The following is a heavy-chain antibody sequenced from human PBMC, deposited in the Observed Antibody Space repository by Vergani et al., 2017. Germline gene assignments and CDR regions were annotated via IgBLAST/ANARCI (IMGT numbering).Heavy chain of an antibody. V-gene: IGHV1-69*04. CDR2: IIPILGIA. CDR1: GGTFSSYA. Sequence: QVQLVQSGAEVKKPGSSVKVSCKASGGTFSSYAISWVRQAPGQGLEWMGRIIPILGIANYAQKFQGRVTITADKSTSTAYMELSSLRSEDTAMYYCARVRLERYGGDYFDYWGQGTLVTVSS. D-gene: IGHD1-1*01. J-gene: IGHJ4*02. CDR3: ARVRLERYGGDYFDY.